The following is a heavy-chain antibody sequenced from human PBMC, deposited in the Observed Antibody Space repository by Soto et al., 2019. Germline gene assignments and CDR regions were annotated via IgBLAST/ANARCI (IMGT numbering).Heavy chain of an antibody. Sequence: QVQLVQSGAEVKKPGASVKVSCKASGYTFTSYYMHWVRQAPGQGLEWMGIINPSGGSTSYAQKFQGRVTMTRDTSTSTVYMELSRLRSEDTAVYYCARGGLGDDSGYDSMVYYYYYYMDVWGKGTTVTVSS. D-gene: IGHD5-12*01. CDR2: INPSGGST. CDR3: ARGGLGDDSGYDSMVYYYYYYMDV. CDR1: GYTFTSYY. J-gene: IGHJ6*03. V-gene: IGHV1-46*03.